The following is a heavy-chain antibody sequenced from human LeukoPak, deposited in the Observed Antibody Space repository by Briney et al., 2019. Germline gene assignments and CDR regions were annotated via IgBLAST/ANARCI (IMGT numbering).Heavy chain of an antibody. CDR1: GFIFSTYD. CDR3: ARDRGYGSSFDY. CDR2: ISYDRSNK. Sequence: GGSLRLSCAASGFIFSTYDMHWVRQAPGKGLEWVAVISYDRSNKYYADSVKGRFTISRDNSKNTLYLQMNSLRAEDTAVYYCARDRGYGSSFDYWGQGTLVTVSS. V-gene: IGHV3-30*03. J-gene: IGHJ4*02. D-gene: IGHD3-10*01.